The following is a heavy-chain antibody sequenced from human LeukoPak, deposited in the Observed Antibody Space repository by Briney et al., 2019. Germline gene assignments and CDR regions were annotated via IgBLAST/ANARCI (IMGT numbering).Heavy chain of an antibody. V-gene: IGHV3-7*01. J-gene: IGHJ4*02. CDR3: AREGYSYLVYYFDY. D-gene: IGHD5-18*01. CDR2: IKQDGSEK. Sequence: GGSLRLSCAASGCTFSSYWMSWVRQAPGKGLEWVANIKQDGSEKYYVDSVKGRFTISRDNAKNSLYLQMNSLRAEDTAVYYCAREGYSYLVYYFDYWGQGTLVTVSS. CDR1: GCTFSSYW.